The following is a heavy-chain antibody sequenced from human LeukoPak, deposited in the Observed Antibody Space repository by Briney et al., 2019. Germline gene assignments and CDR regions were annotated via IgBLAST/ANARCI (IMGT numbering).Heavy chain of an antibody. CDR1: GFTFSSYG. CDR2: IWYDGSNK. J-gene: IGHJ4*02. V-gene: IGHV3-33*01. CDR3: ARDRVGASTI. Sequence: PGRSLRLSCAASGFTFSSYGMHWVRQAPGKGLEWVAVIWYDGSNKYYADSVKGRFTISRDNAKNSLYLQMNSLRAEDTAVYYCARDRVGASTIWGQGTLVTVSS. D-gene: IGHD1-26*01.